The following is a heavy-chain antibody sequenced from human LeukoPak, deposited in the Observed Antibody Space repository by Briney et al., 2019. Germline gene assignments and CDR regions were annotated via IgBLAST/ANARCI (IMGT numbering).Heavy chain of an antibody. D-gene: IGHD3-3*01. CDR3: AQANYDFWSGSFSGWFDP. CDR2: IYTSGST. J-gene: IGHJ5*02. Sequence: SETLSLTCTVSGGSISSGSYYWSWIRQPAGKGLEWIGRIYTSGSTNYNPSLKSRVTISVDTSKNQFSLKLSSVTAADTAVYYCAQANYDFWSGSFSGWFDPWGQGTLVTVSS. CDR1: GGSISSGSYY. V-gene: IGHV4-61*02.